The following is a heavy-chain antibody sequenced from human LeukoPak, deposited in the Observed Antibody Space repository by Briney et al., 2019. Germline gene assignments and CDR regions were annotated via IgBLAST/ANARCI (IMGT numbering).Heavy chain of an antibody. CDR1: GFTFSSYE. V-gene: IGHV3-48*03. CDR2: ISSSGSTI. J-gene: IGHJ4*02. D-gene: IGHD4-23*01. Sequence: GGSLRLSCAASGFTFSSYEMKWGRQAPGKGLEWVSYISSSGSTIYYADSVKGRFTISRDNAKNSLYLQMNSLRAEDTAVYYCARVPRWYVIDYWGQGTLVTVSS. CDR3: ARVPRWYVIDY.